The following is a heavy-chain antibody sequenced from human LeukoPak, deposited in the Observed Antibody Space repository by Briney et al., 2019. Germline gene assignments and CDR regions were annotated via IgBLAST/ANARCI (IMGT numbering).Heavy chain of an antibody. CDR3: AADPRYYYDSSGSTLDV. V-gene: IGHV1-58*02. CDR2: IVVGSGNT. Sequence: SVKVSCKASGFTFTSSAMQWVRQARGQRLEWIGWIVVGSGNTNYAQKFRERVTITRDMSTSTAYMELSSLRSEDTAVYYCAADPRYYYDSSGSTLDVWGQGTTVTVSS. CDR1: GFTFTSSA. D-gene: IGHD3-22*01. J-gene: IGHJ6*02.